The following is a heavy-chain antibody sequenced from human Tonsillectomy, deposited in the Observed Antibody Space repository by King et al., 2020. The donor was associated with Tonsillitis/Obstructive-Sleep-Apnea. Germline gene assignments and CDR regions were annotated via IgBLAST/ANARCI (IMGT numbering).Heavy chain of an antibody. D-gene: IGHD3-16*01. Sequence: VQLVESGAEVVRPGESLKISCKGSGYSFTSYWIGWVRQMSGKGLEWMGSIYPGDSDTRYSSSFQGQVTISADNSISTAYLQWSTLKASDTAMYYCARSYHSWGYFDYWGLGTLVTVSS. V-gene: IGHV5-51*01. CDR1: GYSFTSYW. J-gene: IGHJ4*02. CDR3: ARSYHSWGYFDY. CDR2: IYPGDSDT.